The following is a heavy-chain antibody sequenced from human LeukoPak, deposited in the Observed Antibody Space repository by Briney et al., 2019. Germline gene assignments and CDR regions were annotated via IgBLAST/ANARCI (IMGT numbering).Heavy chain of an antibody. Sequence: GGSLRLSCAASGFTFSDYYMSWIRQAPGKGLEWVSYISSSSSYTNYADSAKGRFTISRDNAKNSLYLQMNSLRAEDTAVYYCARDPRSRYCSSTSCSGGWFDPWGQGTLVTVSS. J-gene: IGHJ5*02. CDR1: GFTFSDYY. V-gene: IGHV3-11*06. CDR2: ISSSSSYT. D-gene: IGHD2-2*01. CDR3: ARDPRSRYCSSTSCSGGWFDP.